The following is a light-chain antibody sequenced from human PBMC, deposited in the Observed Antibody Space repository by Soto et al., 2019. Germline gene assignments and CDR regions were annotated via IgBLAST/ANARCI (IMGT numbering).Light chain of an antibody. CDR3: SSYITRTTPSDV. Sequence: QSALTQPASVSGSPGQSITISCTGTSSDVGGYNSVSWYQQHPGKAPKLMIYEVSNRPSGVSNRFSGSKSGNTASLTISGLQADDEADYYCSSYITRTTPSDVFGTGTKLTVL. V-gene: IGLV2-14*01. CDR1: SSDVGGYNS. J-gene: IGLJ1*01. CDR2: EVS.